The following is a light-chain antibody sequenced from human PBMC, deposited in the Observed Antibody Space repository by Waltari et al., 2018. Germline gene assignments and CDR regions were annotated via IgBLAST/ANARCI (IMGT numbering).Light chain of an antibody. CDR2: AAS. Sequence: VHTTPSPSSFSASVEGSHPITCRASQSISSYINWYQQKPGKAPNLLIHAASGLQSGVPSRFSGSGSGTDFTLTISSLQPEDFATYYCQQSHSIPRSFGQGTRLEIK. CDR1: QSISSY. J-gene: IGKJ5*01. CDR3: QQSHSIPRS. V-gene: IGKV1-39*01.